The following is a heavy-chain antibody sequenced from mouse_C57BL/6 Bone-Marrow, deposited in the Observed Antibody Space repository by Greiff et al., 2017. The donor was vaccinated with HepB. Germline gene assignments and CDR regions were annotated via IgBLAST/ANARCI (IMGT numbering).Heavy chain of an antibody. Sequence: EVQLQQSGPELVKPGASVKISCKASGYSFTGYYMNWVKQSPEKSLEWIGEINPSTGGTTYNQKFKAKATLTVDKSSSTAYMQLKSLTSEDSAVYYCATELAPYYFDYWGQGTTLTVSS. CDR1: GYSFTGYY. V-gene: IGHV1-42*01. J-gene: IGHJ2*01. CDR3: ATELAPYYFDY. D-gene: IGHD4-1*01. CDR2: INPSTGGT.